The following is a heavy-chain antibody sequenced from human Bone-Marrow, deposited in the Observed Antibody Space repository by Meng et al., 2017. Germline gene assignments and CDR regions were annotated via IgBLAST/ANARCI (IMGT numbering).Heavy chain of an antibody. J-gene: IGHJ4*02. CDR2: IYSGGGT. CDR1: GFSVSNEF. Sequence: EVQLVESGGGLVTPGGSLRLSCAASGFSVSNEFMSWVRQAQGKGLEWVSVIYSGGGTDYADSVKGRFTTSRDSSKNTMYLQMNNLRADDTAMYYCTGGEDHWGQGTLVTVSS. CDR3: TGGEDH. V-gene: IGHV3-66*01.